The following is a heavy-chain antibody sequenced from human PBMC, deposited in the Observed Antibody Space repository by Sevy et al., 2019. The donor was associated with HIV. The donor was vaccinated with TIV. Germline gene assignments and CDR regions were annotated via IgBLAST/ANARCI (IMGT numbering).Heavy chain of an antibody. J-gene: IGHJ4*02. CDR3: VGRRYRVGHSWSYFFDF. Sequence: GGSLRLSCVTSGFSFSDYHMSWIRLAPGKGLEWISHITSSHGAKVNADSVRGRFDISRDNARKSVYLQMNRLQVEDTATYFCVGRRYRVGHSWSYFFDFWGQGTPVTVSS. D-gene: IGHD5-18*01. CDR1: GFSFSDYH. CDR2: ITSSHGAK. V-gene: IGHV3-11*01.